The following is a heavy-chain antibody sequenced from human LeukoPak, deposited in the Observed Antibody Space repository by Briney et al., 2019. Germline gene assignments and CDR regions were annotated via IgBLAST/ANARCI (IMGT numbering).Heavy chain of an antibody. CDR1: GGSFSGYY. D-gene: IGHD6-13*01. Sequence: SETLSLTCAVYGGSFSGYYWSWIRQPPVKGLEWIGEINHSGSTNCNPSLKSRVTISVDTSKNQFSLKLSSVTAADTAVYYCARGVGVAAAGTWYGYWGQGTLVTVSS. CDR3: ARGVGVAAAGTWYGY. J-gene: IGHJ4*02. CDR2: INHSGST. V-gene: IGHV4-34*01.